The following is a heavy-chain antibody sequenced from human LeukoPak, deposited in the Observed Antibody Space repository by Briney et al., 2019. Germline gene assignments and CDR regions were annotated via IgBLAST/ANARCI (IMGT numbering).Heavy chain of an antibody. CDR2: IIPIFGTA. V-gene: IGHV1-69*01. D-gene: IGHD1-26*01. CDR3: ARGVVGATTGAYSFDY. CDR1: GGTFSSYA. Sequence: ASVKVSCMASGGTFSSYAISWVRQAPGQGLEWMGGIIPIFGTANYAQKFQGRVTIIADESTSTAYMELSSLRSEDTAVYYCARGVVGATTGAYSFDYWGRGTLVTVSS. J-gene: IGHJ4*02.